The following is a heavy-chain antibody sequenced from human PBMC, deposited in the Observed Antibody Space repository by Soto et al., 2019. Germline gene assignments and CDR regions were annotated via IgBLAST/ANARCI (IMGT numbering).Heavy chain of an antibody. V-gene: IGHV4-30-2*01. CDR1: GGSISSGGYS. CDR2: IYHSGNT. D-gene: IGHD3-10*01. J-gene: IGHJ6*02. CDR3: AVSGRAGLDV. Sequence: SENLSLTFDVPGGSISSGGYSWSLLRQPPGKGLEWIGYIYHSGNTYYNPSLESRVSISMDDSKNHFSLQLTALTAADTAVYYCAVSGRAGLDVWGQRTTVTASS.